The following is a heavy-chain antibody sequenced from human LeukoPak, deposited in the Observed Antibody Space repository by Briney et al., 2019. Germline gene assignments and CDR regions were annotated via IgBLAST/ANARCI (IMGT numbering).Heavy chain of an antibody. CDR2: IYYSGST. CDR3: ARHLSSGWPTIYFDY. V-gene: IGHV4-59*08. J-gene: IGHJ4*02. D-gene: IGHD6-19*01. CDR1: GGSISSYY. Sequence: SETLSLTCTVSGGSISSYYWSWIRQPPGKGLEWIGYIYYSGSTNYNPSLKSRVTISVDTSKNQFSLKLSSVTAADTAVYYCARHLSSGWPTIYFDYWGQGTLVTVSS.